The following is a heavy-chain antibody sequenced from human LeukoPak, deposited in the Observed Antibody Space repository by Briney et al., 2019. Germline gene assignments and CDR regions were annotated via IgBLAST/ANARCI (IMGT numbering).Heavy chain of an antibody. J-gene: IGHJ4*02. D-gene: IGHD1-26*01. CDR3: ARSAVGTSCCTAVDY. V-gene: IGHV3-23*01. CDR1: GFTFSTYA. CDR2: ISTSGDRT. Sequence: PGGSLRLSCAASGFTFSTYAMTWVRQAPGKGLEWVPGISTSGDRTYYADSVKGRFTISRDNSKNTLYLQMNSLRAEDTAEYNCARSAVGTSCCTAVDYWGQGTLVTVSS.